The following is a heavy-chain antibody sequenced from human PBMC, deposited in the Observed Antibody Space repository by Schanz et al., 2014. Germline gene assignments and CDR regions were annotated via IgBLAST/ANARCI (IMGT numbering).Heavy chain of an antibody. CDR1: GASVSSFY. Sequence: QVQLQESGPGLVKPSETLSLTCAVSGASVSSFYWSWIRQPAGKGLEWIGHVYATGRTKYNPSLKSRVTMSVDTSQKQISLKLTSVTAADTAVYYCARTLVNGSRKWFVPWGPGNLVTVSS. V-gene: IGHV4-4*07. D-gene: IGHD3-10*01. CDR2: VYATGRT. J-gene: IGHJ5*02. CDR3: ARTLVNGSRKWFVP.